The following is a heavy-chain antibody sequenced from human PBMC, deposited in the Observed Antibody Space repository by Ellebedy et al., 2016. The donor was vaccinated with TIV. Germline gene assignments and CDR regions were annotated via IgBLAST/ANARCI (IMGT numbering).Heavy chain of an antibody. CDR1: GFTFSDYW. V-gene: IGHV3-7*01. J-gene: IGHJ4*03. Sequence: PGGSLRLSCAASGFTFSDYWMSWVRQAPGKGLEWVANIKQDGSEKWYVASVKGRFTISRDNAKNSLYLQMSSLRAEDTAVYYCARDQGWAYPGSTRFDYWGQGTLVTVSS. D-gene: IGHD3-10*01. CDR3: ARDQGWAYPGSTRFDY. CDR2: IKQDGSEK.